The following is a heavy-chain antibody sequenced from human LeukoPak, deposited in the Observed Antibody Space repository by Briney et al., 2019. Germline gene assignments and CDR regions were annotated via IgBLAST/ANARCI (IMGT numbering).Heavy chain of an antibody. CDR1: GYTLTSYD. Sequence: VASVKVSCKASGYTLTSYDINWVRQATGQGLEWMGRINTNSGNTDYAQKFQGRVTMTRNSSIGTVYMELSSLKSEDTAVYYCARGLLQFWNGYAADVFDIWGHGTMVTVSS. J-gene: IGHJ3*02. CDR2: INTNSGNT. D-gene: IGHD3-3*01. V-gene: IGHV1-8*01. CDR3: ARGLLQFWNGYAADVFDI.